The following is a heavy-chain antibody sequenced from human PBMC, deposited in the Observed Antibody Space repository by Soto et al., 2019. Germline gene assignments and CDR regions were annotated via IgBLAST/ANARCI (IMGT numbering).Heavy chain of an antibody. D-gene: IGHD4-17*01. Sequence: PSETLSLTCTVSGGSISSSSYYWGWIRQPPGKGLEWIGSIYYSGSTYYNPSLKSRVTISVDTSKNQFSLKLSSVTAADTAVYYCARQGGGLYGDYLGGYFDYWGQGTLVTVSS. J-gene: IGHJ4*02. CDR3: ARQGGGLYGDYLGGYFDY. CDR2: IYYSGST. CDR1: GGSISSSSYY. V-gene: IGHV4-39*01.